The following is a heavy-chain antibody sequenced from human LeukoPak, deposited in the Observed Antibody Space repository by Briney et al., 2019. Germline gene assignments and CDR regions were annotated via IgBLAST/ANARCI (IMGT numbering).Heavy chain of an antibody. Sequence: SETLSLTCTVSGGSISSSSYHWGWIRQPPGKGLEWIGNIYFSGSTYYNPSLKSRVTISVDMSKNQFSLKLSSVTAADTAVYYCARTYCSFTSCYLYWYFDLWGRGTLVTVYS. J-gene: IGHJ2*01. CDR3: ARTYCSFTSCYLYWYFDL. CDR2: IYFSGST. V-gene: IGHV4-39*01. D-gene: IGHD2-2*01. CDR1: GGSISSSSYH.